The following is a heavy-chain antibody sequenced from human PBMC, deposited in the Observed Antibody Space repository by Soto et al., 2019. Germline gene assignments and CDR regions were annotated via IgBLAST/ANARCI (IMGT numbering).Heavy chain of an antibody. J-gene: IGHJ6*02. V-gene: IGHV3-21*01. CDR2: ISSSSSYI. CDR3: ASTYYYDSSGYLDYYYYYGMDV. CDR1: GFTFSSYS. D-gene: IGHD3-22*01. Sequence: GGSLRLSCAASGFTFSSYSMNWVRQAPGKGLERVSSISSSSSYIYYADSVKGRFTISRDNAKNSLYLQMNSLRAEDTAVYYCASTYYYDSSGYLDYYYYYGMDVWGQGTTVTVSS.